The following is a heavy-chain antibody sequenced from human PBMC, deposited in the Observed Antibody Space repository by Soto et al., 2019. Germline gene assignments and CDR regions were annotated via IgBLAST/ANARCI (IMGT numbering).Heavy chain of an antibody. CDR1: GFTFSSYA. CDR3: ARAAKRITIFGVVINDAFDI. D-gene: IGHD3-3*01. CDR2: ISYDGSNK. Sequence: QVQLVESGGGVVQPGRSLRLSCAASGFTFSSYAMHWVRQAPGKGLEWVAVISYDGSNKYYADSVKGRFTISRDNSKNTLYLNMNSLRAEETAVYYCARAAKRITIFGVVINDAFDIWGQGTMVTVSS. V-gene: IGHV3-30-3*01. J-gene: IGHJ3*02.